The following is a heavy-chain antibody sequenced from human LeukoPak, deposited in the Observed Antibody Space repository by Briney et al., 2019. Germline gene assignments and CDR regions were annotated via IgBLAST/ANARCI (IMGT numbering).Heavy chain of an antibody. CDR1: GFTVSSNY. CDR2: IYSGGRT. J-gene: IGHJ4*02. V-gene: IGHV3-66*01. CDR3: ARSTNLDTAVF. Sequence: PGGSLRLSCAASGFTVSSNYMSWVRQAPGKGLEWVSVIYSGGRTYYADSVKGRFIISRDNSKNTLYLQMNSLRAEDTAVYYCARSTNLDTAVFWGQGTLVTVSS. D-gene: IGHD5-18*01.